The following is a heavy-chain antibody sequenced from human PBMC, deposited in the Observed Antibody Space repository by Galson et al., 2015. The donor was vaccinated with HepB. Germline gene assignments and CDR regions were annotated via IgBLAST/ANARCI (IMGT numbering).Heavy chain of an antibody. V-gene: IGHV3-23*01. D-gene: IGHD2-2*01. CDR1: GFTFRRLG. J-gene: IGHJ4*02. CDR2: ISMSGGST. CDR3: ARGSTSSDN. Sequence: SLRLSCATSGFTFRRLGMTWVRQAAGKGLECVAAISMSGGSTDYADSVKGRFTISRDNSNNMLYLQMNNLRVEDTAVYYCARGSTSSDNWGQGTQVSVSS.